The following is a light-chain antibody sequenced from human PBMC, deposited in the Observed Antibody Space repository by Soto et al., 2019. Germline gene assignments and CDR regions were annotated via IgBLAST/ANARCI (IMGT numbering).Light chain of an antibody. CDR1: SSDVGSYNR. V-gene: IGLV2-18*01. CDR2: DVS. CDR3: SLYTSSSTYV. Sequence: QSVLTQPPSVSGSPGQSVTISCTGTSSDVGSYNRVSWYQQPPGTAPKLMIYDVSNRPSGVPDRFSGSKSGNTASLTISGLQAEDEADYYCSLYTSSSTYVFGTGNKATVL. J-gene: IGLJ1*01.